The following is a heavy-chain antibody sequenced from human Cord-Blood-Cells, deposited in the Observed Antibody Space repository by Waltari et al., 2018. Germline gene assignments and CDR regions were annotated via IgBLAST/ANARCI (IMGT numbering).Heavy chain of an antibody. CDR1: GGSLSSSTC. V-gene: IGHV4-4*02. CDR2: IYHSGST. CDR3: ARKTGDRDAFDI. D-gene: IGHD7-27*01. Sequence: QVQLQESGPGLVKPSGTLSLTCAVSGGSLSSSTCCGGARQPPGKGLEWIGEIYHSGSTNYNPSLKSRVTISVDKSKNQFSLKLSSVTAADTAVYYCARKTGDRDAFDIWGQGTMVTVSS. J-gene: IGHJ3*02.